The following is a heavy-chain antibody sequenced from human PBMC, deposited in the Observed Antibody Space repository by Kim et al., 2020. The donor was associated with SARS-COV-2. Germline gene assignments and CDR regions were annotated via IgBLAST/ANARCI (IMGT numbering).Heavy chain of an antibody. V-gene: IGHV4-4*07. J-gene: IGHJ4*02. Sequence: SETLSLTCTVSGGSISSHYWSWIRQPAGQGQEWIGRIYTSGSTNYNPTLKSRVTMSVDTYKNEYSLKLRSVTAADTDVYYCARGPESVNHGGFDYWGQGTLVAVSS. D-gene: IGHD3-10*01. CDR2: IYTSGST. CDR3: ARGPESVNHGGFDY. CDR1: GGSISSHY.